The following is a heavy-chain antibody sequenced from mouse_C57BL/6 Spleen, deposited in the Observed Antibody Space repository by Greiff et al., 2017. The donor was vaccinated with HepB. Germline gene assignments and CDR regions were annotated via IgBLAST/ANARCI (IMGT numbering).Heavy chain of an antibody. CDR3: ASFYDYDWFAY. J-gene: IGHJ3*01. V-gene: IGHV1-75*01. D-gene: IGHD2-4*01. Sequence: QVHVKQSGPELVKPGASVKISCKASGYTFTDYYINWVKQRPGQGLEWIGWIFPGSGSTYYNEKFKGKATLTVDKSSSTAYMLLSSLTSEDSAVYFCASFYDYDWFAYWGQGTLVTVSA. CDR1: GYTFTDYY. CDR2: IFPGSGST.